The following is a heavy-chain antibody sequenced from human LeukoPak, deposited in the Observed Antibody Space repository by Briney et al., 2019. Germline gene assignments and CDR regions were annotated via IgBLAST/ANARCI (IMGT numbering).Heavy chain of an antibody. V-gene: IGHV4-34*01. D-gene: IGHD6-6*01. CDR2: INHSGST. Sequence: PSETLSLTCTVYGGSFSGYYWSWIRQPPGKGLEWIGEINHSGSTNYNPSLKSRVTISVDTSKNQFSLKLSSVTAADTAVYYCATTSIAARPHFDYWGQGTLVTVSS. CDR1: GGSFSGYY. J-gene: IGHJ4*02. CDR3: ATTSIAARPHFDY.